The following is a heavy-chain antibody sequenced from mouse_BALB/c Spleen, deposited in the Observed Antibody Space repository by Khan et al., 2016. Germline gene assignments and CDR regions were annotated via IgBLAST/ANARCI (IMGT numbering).Heavy chain of an antibody. CDR3: ARGGNWGVLYCDV. Sequence: EVQLQESGPGMVKPSQSLSLTCTVTGYSITSDYAWNWIRQFPGNKLEWMGYISYSGSTSYNPSLKSRISITRDTSKNQFVLLLNSVTPDDTSTYYCARGGNWGVLYCDVWGARTTVTVSS. CDR1: GYSITSDYA. CDR2: ISYSGST. D-gene: IGHD4-1*01. V-gene: IGHV3-2*02. J-gene: IGHJ1*01.